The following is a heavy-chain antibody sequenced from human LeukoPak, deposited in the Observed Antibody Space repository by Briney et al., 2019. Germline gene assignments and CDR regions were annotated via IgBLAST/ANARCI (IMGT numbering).Heavy chain of an antibody. J-gene: IGHJ4*02. CDR2: IYYSGST. CDR1: GGSISSGDYY. Sequence: SETLSLTCTVSGGSISSGDYYWSWIRQPPGTGREWNGYIYYSGSTYYNPSLKSRVTISVHTSKNQFSLKLSTVTAADTAVYYCARDNIRPGGHYDSRGFDYWGQGTLLTVSS. D-gene: IGHD3-22*01. V-gene: IGHV4-30-4*01. CDR3: ARDNIRPGGHYDSRGFDY.